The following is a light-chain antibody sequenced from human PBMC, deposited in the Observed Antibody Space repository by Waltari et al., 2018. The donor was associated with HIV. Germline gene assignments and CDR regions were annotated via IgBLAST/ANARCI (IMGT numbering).Light chain of an antibody. CDR2: RND. J-gene: IGLJ2*01. CDR3: VVWDDSLSCVV. CDR1: MSNIGSKN. V-gene: IGLV1-47*01. Sequence: QSVLTQPPAASGTPGQRVTISCSGRMSNIGSKNVYWSQHVPGTAPKLLMYRNDQPPSGVPDRFSVSNSGTSASLAISGLRSEDDADYYCVVWDDSLSCVVFGGGTKLTVL.